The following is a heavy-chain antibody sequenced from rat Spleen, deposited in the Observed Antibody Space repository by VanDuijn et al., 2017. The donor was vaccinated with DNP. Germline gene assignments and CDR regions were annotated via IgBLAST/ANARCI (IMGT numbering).Heavy chain of an antibody. CDR2: ISTSGSRT. CDR1: GFTFSHSD. V-gene: IGHV5S23*01. Sequence: EVQLLESGGGLVQPGNSLKLSCTASGFTFSHSDMAWVRQAPKKGLEWVATISTSGSRTYYPDSVKGRFTISRDNAKSSLYLQMNSLKSEDTATYYCARAKWWGFAYWGQGTLVTVSS. D-gene: IGHD1-1*01. J-gene: IGHJ3*01. CDR3: ARAKWWGFAY.